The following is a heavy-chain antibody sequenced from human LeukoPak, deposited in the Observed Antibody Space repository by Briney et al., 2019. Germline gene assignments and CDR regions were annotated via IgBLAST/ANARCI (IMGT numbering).Heavy chain of an antibody. V-gene: IGHV3-23*01. CDR3: ARVRNYYDSSGYIWR. CDR2: ISGSGGST. D-gene: IGHD3-22*01. CDR1: GFTFSNFA. J-gene: IGHJ4*02. Sequence: GGSLRLSCAASGFTFSNFAVSWVRQAPGKGLEWVSAISGSGGSTYYADSVKGRFTISRDNSKNTLYLQMNSLRAEDTAVYYCARVRNYYDSSGYIWRWGQGTLVTVSS.